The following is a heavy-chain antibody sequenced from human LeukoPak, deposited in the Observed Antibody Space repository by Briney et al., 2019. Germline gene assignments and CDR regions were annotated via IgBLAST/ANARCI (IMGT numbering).Heavy chain of an antibody. CDR1: GFTFSSYA. Sequence: GALRLSCAASGFTFSSYAMSWVRQAPGKGLEWVSAISGSGGSTYYADFVKGRFTISRDNSKNTLYLQMNSLRAEDTAVYYCAKELWFGELLYRDWGQGTLVTVSS. D-gene: IGHD3-10*01. J-gene: IGHJ4*02. CDR3: AKELWFGELLYRD. V-gene: IGHV3-23*01. CDR2: ISGSGGST.